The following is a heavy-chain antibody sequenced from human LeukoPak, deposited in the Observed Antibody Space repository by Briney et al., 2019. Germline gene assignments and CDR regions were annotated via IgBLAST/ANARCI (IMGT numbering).Heavy chain of an antibody. CDR3: ARALAFYDFWSGYYHSSGTDY. Sequence: SETLSLTCAVYGGSFSGYYWSWIRQPPGKGLEWIGEINHSGSINYNPSLKSRVTISVDTSKNQFSLKLSSVTAADTAVYYCARALAFYDFWSGYYHSSGTDYWGQGTLVTVSS. CDR2: INHSGSI. CDR1: GGSFSGYY. D-gene: IGHD3-3*01. J-gene: IGHJ4*02. V-gene: IGHV4-34*01.